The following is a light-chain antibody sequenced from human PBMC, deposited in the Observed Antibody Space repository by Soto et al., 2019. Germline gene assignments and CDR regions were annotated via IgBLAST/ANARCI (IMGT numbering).Light chain of an antibody. CDR1: QSVSSNY. J-gene: IGKJ1*01. CDR2: DAS. Sequence: EIVLTQSPGTLSMSPGERATLSCRASQSVSSNYLAWYQQKPGQAPRLLIYDASSRATGIPDRFSGSGSGTDFILTISRLVPEDFAVYYCQQYASTPSGTFGQGTKVEIK. CDR3: QQYASTPSGT. V-gene: IGKV3-20*01.